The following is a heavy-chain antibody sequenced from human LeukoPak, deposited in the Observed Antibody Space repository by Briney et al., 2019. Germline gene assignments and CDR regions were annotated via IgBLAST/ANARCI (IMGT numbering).Heavy chain of an antibody. V-gene: IGHV3-33*01. D-gene: IGHD1-26*01. CDR1: GFTFSNYG. Sequence: GGSLRLSCAASGFTFSNYGIHWVRQAPDKGLEWVAVVWSDAKNKYYADSVKGRFTLSRDNFKTMVYLQMSSLRAEDTAMYYCTRATTNYFDYWGQGTLVTVSS. J-gene: IGHJ4*02. CDR2: VWSDAKNK. CDR3: TRATTNYFDY.